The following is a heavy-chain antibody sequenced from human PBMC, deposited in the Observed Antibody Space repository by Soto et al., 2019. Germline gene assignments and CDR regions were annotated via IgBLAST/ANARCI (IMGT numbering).Heavy chain of an antibody. CDR2: ISTNGGST. CDR1: GFTFSIYA. D-gene: IGHD2-15*01. V-gene: IGHV3-64D*06. CDR3: ASDRVVAATYYYYGMDV. Sequence: PGGSLRLSCSASGFTFSIYAMRWVRQAPGKGLEYVSSISTNGGSTDYADSVKGRFTISRDNSKNTVYLQMSSLRAEDTAVYYYASDRVVAATYYYYGMDVWGQGTTVTVSS. J-gene: IGHJ6*02.